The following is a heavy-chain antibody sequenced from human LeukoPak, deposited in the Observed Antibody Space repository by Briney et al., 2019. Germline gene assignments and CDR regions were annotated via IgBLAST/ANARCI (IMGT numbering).Heavy chain of an antibody. D-gene: IGHD6-19*01. J-gene: IGHJ6*03. V-gene: IGHV3-7*01. CDR1: GFAFSIYW. CDR2: INQDGSEK. CDR3: ARGQKSVGRTLAGMTIYSYYYYMDV. Sequence: GGSLRVSSAVSGFAFSIYWMSWVRQAPGKGLEWVTNINQDGSEKYYVDSVEGRFTISRDNAKNSLYLEMNSLRAEDTAVYYCARGQKSVGRTLAGMTIYSYYYYMDVWGKGTTVTVSS.